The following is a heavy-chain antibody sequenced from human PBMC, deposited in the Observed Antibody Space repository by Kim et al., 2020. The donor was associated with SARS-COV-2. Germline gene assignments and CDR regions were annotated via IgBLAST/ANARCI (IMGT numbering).Heavy chain of an antibody. D-gene: IGHD1-26*01. Sequence: SETLSLTCTVSGGSISSGGYYWSWIRQHPGKGLEWIGYIYYSGSTYYNPSLKSRVTISVDTSKNQFSLKLSSVTAADTAVYYCARFFVVMVGAGDFDYWGQGTLVTVSS. CDR2: IYYSGST. V-gene: IGHV4-31*03. CDR1: GGSISSGGYY. J-gene: IGHJ4*02. CDR3: ARFFVVMVGAGDFDY.